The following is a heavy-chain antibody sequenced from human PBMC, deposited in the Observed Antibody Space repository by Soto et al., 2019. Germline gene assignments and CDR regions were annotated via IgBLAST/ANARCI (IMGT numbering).Heavy chain of an antibody. CDR1: GFNFSNYN. D-gene: IGHD3-10*01. V-gene: IGHV3-21*01. CDR2: ISSSSRKI. Sequence: EVQLVESGGGLVKPGGSLRLSCAASGFNFSNYNINWVRQASGKGLEWVSSISSSSRKISYADSVKGRFTISRDNAKNSLYLLMNGLRAADTAVYYCAGGGGGSGILYYYGMAVWGQGTTVTVSS. J-gene: IGHJ6*02. CDR3: AGGGGGSGILYYYGMAV.